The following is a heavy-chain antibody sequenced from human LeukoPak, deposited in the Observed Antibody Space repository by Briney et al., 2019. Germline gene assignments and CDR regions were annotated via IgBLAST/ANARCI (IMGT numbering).Heavy chain of an antibody. CDR2: ISSSSSSI. Sequence: GGSLRLSCAASGFTFSSYSMSWVRQAPGKGLEWVSSISSSSSSIYYADSVKGRFTISRDNAKNSLYLQMNSLRAEDTAVYYCARASGDIVETATMGSYWGQGTLVTVSS. J-gene: IGHJ4*02. CDR3: ARASGDIVETATMGSY. CDR1: GFTFSSYS. D-gene: IGHD5-18*01. V-gene: IGHV3-21*01.